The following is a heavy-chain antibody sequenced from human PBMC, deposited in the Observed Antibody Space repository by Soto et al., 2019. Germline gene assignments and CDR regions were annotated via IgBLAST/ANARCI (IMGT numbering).Heavy chain of an antibody. CDR1: GGLFSSYA. Sequence: QEQLVQSGAEVKKSGSSVKVSCKDTGGLFSSYAVSWVRQAPGQGLEWMVGIIPVFGTVYYTQKFQGRVTITAEESSNTAYMELSSLRSEESAMYYCARGRSGYVWFNEFWGQGTLVTVYS. J-gene: IGHJ4*02. V-gene: IGHV1-69*01. D-gene: IGHD3-22*01. CDR3: ARGRSGYVWFNEF. CDR2: IIPVFGTV.